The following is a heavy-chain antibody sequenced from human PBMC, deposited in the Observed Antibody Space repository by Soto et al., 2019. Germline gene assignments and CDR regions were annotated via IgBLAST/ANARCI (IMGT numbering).Heavy chain of an antibody. V-gene: IGHV4-59*01. D-gene: IGHD6-13*01. CDR3: ARDRGGIAAAATGWFAP. CDR1: GGSISSYY. CDR2: IYYSGST. J-gene: IGHJ5*02. Sequence: SEPLSLTCTVSGGSISSYYWSWIRQPPGKGLEWIGYIYYSGSTNYNPSLKSRVTISVDTSKNQFSLKLSSVTAADTAVYYCARDRGGIAAAATGWFAPWGQGNLVTV.